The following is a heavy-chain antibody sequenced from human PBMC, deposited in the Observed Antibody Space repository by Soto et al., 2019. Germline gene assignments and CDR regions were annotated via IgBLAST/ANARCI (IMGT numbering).Heavy chain of an antibody. D-gene: IGHD1-1*01. CDR1: GFTFSVFP. V-gene: IGHV3-73*02. CDR2: VRSRVRGHAT. Sequence: EMKLVESGGDLVRPGGSLQISCTASGFTFSVFPIHWVRQAPGKGLEWVGRVRSRVRGHATAYAASVTGRFTISRDDSQNTAYLHMTSLNFEDTAVYYCARQGTEGSMKNNWFDPWGPGTLVTVSS. CDR3: ARQGTEGSMKNNWFDP. J-gene: IGHJ5*02.